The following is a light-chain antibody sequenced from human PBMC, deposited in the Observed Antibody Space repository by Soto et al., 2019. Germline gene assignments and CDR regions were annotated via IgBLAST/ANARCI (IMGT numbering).Light chain of an antibody. CDR1: QSVSSSY. V-gene: IGKV3-20*01. J-gene: IGKJ1*01. Sequence: EIVLTQSPGTLSLSPGERATLSCRASQSVSSSYLAWYQQNRGQAPRLLIYGASSSAPGIPDRFGGSGSGTDFTLTISRQEPEDFSVYYCQQYGSSRWTFGQGTKVEIK. CDR2: GAS. CDR3: QQYGSSRWT.